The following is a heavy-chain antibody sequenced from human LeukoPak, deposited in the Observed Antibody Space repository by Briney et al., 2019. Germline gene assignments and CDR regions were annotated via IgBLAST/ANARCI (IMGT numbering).Heavy chain of an antibody. V-gene: IGHV4-59*01. CDR1: GGSISSYY. D-gene: IGHD1-1*01. Sequence: SGTLSLTCTVSGGSISSYYWSWIRQPPGKGLEWIGYIYYSGSTNYNPSLKSRVTISVDTSKNQFSLKLSSVTAADTAVYYCARAPTVGSGSRYYYYYMDVWGKGTTVTISS. CDR2: IYYSGST. CDR3: ARAPTVGSGSRYYYYYMDV. J-gene: IGHJ6*03.